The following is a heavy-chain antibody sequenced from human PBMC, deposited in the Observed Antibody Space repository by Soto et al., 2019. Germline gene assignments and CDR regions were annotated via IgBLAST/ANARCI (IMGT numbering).Heavy chain of an antibody. V-gene: IGHV3-7*04. CDR3: ARYSTMVRGVIASYYYYGMDV. Sequence: GGSLRLSCAASGFTFSSYWMSWVRQAPGKGLEWVANIKQDGSEKYYVDSVKGRFTISRDNAKNSLYLQMNSLRAEDTAVYYCARYSTMVRGVIASYYYYGMDVWGQGTTVTVSS. J-gene: IGHJ6*02. CDR2: IKQDGSEK. CDR1: GFTFSSYW. D-gene: IGHD3-10*01.